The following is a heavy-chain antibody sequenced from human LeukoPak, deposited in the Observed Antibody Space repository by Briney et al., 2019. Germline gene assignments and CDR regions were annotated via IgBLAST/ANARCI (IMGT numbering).Heavy chain of an antibody. V-gene: IGHV4-39*07. CDR2: INHSGST. D-gene: IGHD1-26*01. Sequence: SETLSLTCTVSGGSISSSSYYWGWIRQPPGKGLEWIGEINHSGSTNYIPSLKSRVTISVDTSKNQFSLKLSSVTAADTAVYYCARDSKMLGYNWFDPWDQGTLITVSS. CDR1: GGSISSSSYY. CDR3: ARDSKMLGYNWFDP. J-gene: IGHJ5*02.